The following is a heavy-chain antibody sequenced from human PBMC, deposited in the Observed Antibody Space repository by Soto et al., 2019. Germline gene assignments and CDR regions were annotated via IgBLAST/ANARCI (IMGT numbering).Heavy chain of an antibody. CDR3: AMTETTLYNWSDP. J-gene: IGHJ5*02. D-gene: IGHD3-16*01. V-gene: IGHV4-59*12. CDR1: GGSISGYY. Sequence: QVQLQESGPGLVKPSETLSLTCTVSGGSISGYYWSWIRQSPGKGLEWIGHIYYSGTTKYNPSLKSRVTMSLDTSKKQFSLRLNSVTATDTAVYYCAMTETTLYNWSDPWGQGALVTVPS. CDR2: IYYSGTT.